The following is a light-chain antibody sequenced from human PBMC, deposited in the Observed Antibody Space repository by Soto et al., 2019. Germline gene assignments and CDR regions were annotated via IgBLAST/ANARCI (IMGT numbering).Light chain of an antibody. CDR1: SGHSSYA. CDR2: LNSDGSH. CDR3: QTWGTGIQL. Sequence: QLVLTQSPSASASLGASVKLTCTLSSGHSSYAIAWHQQQPEKGPRYLMKLNSDGSHNKGDGIPDRFSGSSSGAERYLTISRLQSEDEADYYCQTWGTGIQLFGGGTKLTVL. V-gene: IGLV4-69*01. J-gene: IGLJ3*02.